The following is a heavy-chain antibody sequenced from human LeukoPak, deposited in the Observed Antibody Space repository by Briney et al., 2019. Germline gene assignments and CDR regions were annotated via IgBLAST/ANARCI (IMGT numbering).Heavy chain of an antibody. D-gene: IGHD2-8*01. Sequence: SETLSLTCSVSDDSISSSDYYWSWIRQPPGKGLEWIGEINHSGSTNYNPSLKSRVTISVDTSKNQFSLKLSPVTAADTAVYYCARRLRTRGIDPWGQGTLVTVSS. V-gene: IGHV4-39*07. CDR1: DDSISSSDYY. CDR2: INHSGST. CDR3: ARRLRTRGIDP. J-gene: IGHJ5*02.